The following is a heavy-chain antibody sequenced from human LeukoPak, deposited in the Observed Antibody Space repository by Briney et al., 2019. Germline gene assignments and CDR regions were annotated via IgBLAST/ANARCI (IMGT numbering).Heavy chain of an antibody. V-gene: IGHV4-59*01. CDR3: ARVLRPMASQYYFDY. CDR2: IYYSGTT. Sequence: SETLSLTCTVSGSSISTYYWSWIRQPVGKGLEWIGYIYYSGTTSYNPSLKTRVTISIDTSKNQFSLKLSSVTAADTAVYYCARVLRPMASQYYFDYWGQGTLVTVSS. D-gene: IGHD3-10*01. J-gene: IGHJ4*02. CDR1: GSSISTYY.